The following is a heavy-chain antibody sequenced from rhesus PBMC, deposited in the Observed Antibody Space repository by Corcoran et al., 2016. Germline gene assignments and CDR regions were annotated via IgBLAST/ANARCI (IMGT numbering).Heavy chain of an antibody. CDR3: AKGGKGYSNYGYLDY. D-gene: IGHD4-23*01. Sequence: EVQLVETGGGLVQPGESLKLSCAASGFTFSSYGMSWVRQAPGKGLEWVSAINSGGGSTYYADSVKGLFTISRDNSKDTLSLQMNSLRAEDTAVYYCAKGGKGYSNYGYLDYWGQGVLVTVSS. V-gene: IGHV3S5*01. J-gene: IGHJ4*01. CDR1: GFTFSSYG. CDR2: INSGGGST.